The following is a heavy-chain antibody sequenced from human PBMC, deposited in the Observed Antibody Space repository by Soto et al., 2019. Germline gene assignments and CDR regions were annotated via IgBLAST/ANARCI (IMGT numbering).Heavy chain of an antibody. J-gene: IGHJ6*02. CDR1: GFTVSSNH. Sequence: GGSLRLSCAASGFTVSSNHMSWVRQAPGKGLEWVSVIHSGGSTYYADSVKGRFTISRDNSKNTLYLQMNSLRAEDTAVYYCASFSSSLAGRTYYDLWSRPKNYYYYGMDGWGQGTTVKVS. V-gene: IGHV3-53*01. CDR3: ASFSSSLAGRTYYDLWSRPKNYYYYGMDG. CDR2: IHSGGST. D-gene: IGHD3-3*01.